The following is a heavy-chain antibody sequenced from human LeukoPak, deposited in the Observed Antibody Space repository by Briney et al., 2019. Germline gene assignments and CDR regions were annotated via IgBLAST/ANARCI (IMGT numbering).Heavy chain of an antibody. Sequence: PGESLRLSCAASGFTFSSYWMHWVRQAPGKGLVWVSRIKRDGSSTSYADSVKGRFTISRDNAKNTVYLQMNSLRAEDTAVYYCATSRTFDYWGQGTLVTVSS. CDR2: IKRDGSST. V-gene: IGHV3-74*01. CDR3: ATSRTFDY. CDR1: GFTFSSYW. J-gene: IGHJ4*02.